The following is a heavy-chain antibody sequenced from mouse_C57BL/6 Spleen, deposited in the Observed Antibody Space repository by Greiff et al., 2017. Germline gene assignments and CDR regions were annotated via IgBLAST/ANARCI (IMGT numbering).Heavy chain of an antibody. CDR3: TVRWLPYYYAMDY. J-gene: IGHJ4*01. CDR2: IRNKANNHAT. D-gene: IGHD2-3*01. Sequence: EVQVVESGGGLVQPGGSMKLSCAASGFTFSDAWMDWVRQSPEKGLEWVAEIRNKANNHATYYAESVKGRFTISRDDSKSSVYLQMNSLRAEDTGIYYCTVRWLPYYYAMDYWGQGTSVTVSS. V-gene: IGHV6-6*01. CDR1: GFTFSDAW.